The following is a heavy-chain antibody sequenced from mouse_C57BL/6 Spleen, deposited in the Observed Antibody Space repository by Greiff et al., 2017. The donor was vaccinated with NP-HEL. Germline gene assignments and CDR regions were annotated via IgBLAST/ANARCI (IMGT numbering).Heavy chain of an antibody. CDR3: ARGGGPRYFDV. Sequence: QVQLQQPGAELVMPGASVKLSCKASGYTFTSYWMHWVKQRPGQGLEWIGEIDPSDSYTNYNQKFKGKATLTVDKSSRTAYMQRSSLTSEDSAVYYCARGGGPRYFDVWGTGTTVTVSS. J-gene: IGHJ1*03. V-gene: IGHV1-69*01. CDR2: IDPSDSYT. D-gene: IGHD1-1*02. CDR1: GYTFTSYW.